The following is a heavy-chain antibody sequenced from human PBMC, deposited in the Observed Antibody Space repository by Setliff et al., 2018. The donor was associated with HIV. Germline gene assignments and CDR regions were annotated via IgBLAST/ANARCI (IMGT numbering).Heavy chain of an antibody. CDR1: GASFSGYF. CDR2: INHAGST. CDR3: ATLSGPVDH. D-gene: IGHD3-3*01. V-gene: IGHV4-34*01. J-gene: IGHJ4*02. Sequence: PSETLSLTCTLYGASFSGYFWSWIRQPPGQGLEWIWEINHAGSTNFNPSLTGRVTISVDMSKRRFSLHLTSVTAADAAVYYCATLSGPVDHWGQGTLGTVSS.